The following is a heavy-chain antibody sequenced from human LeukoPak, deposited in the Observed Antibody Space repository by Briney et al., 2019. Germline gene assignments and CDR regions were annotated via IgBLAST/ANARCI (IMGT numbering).Heavy chain of an antibody. CDR2: INSDGSST. D-gene: IGHD1-7*01. CDR1: GVTFSSYW. CDR3: ARTTSMNYVGDAFHI. Sequence: PGGSLRLSCAASGVTFSSYWMHWVRHAPGKGLVWVSRINSDGSSTSYADSVKGRFTISRDNAKSTLFLQMNSLRAEDTALYYCARTTSMNYVGDAFHIWGQGTMVTVSS. V-gene: IGHV3-74*01. J-gene: IGHJ3*02.